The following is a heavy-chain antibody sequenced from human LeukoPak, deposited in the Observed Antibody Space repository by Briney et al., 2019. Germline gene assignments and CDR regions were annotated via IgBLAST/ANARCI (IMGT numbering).Heavy chain of an antibody. CDR1: GGSISSYY. CDR2: IYTSGST. Sequence: SETLSLTCTVSGGSISSYYWSWIRQPAGKGLEWIGRIYTSGSTNYNPSLKSRVTMSVDTSKNQFSLKLSSVTAADTAVYYCARAADIVGADQDAFDIWGQGTMVTVSS. CDR3: ARAADIVGADQDAFDI. D-gene: IGHD1-26*01. V-gene: IGHV4-4*07. J-gene: IGHJ3*02.